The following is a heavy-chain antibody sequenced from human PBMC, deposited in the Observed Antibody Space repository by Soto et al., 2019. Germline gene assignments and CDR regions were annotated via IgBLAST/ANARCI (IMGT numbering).Heavy chain of an antibody. CDR1: GFTFSTYG. CDR3: AKSVYNWNDGFFDY. J-gene: IGHJ4*02. CDR2: ISYDGVNK. Sequence: QVQLVESGRGVVQPGRSLRLSCAASGFTFSTYGMHWVRQAPGKGLEWVAVISYDGVNKYYVDSVKGRFTISRDNSKNTLYLQMNSLRAEDTAVYYCAKSVYNWNDGFFDYWGQGTLVTVSS. V-gene: IGHV3-30*18. D-gene: IGHD1-1*01.